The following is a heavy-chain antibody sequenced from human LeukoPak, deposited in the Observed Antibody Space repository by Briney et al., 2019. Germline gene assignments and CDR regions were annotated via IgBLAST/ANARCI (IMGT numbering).Heavy chain of an antibody. V-gene: IGHV4-59*01. CDR3: ARDGAVDILTGYGAFDI. Sequence: PSETLSLTCTVSGGSISSYYWNWIRQPPGKGLEWIGYIFYTGSTNYNPSLKSRVTISVDTSKNQFSLKLNSVSAADTAVYYCARDGAVDILTGYGAFDIWGQGTMVTVSS. CDR2: IFYTGST. D-gene: IGHD3-9*01. CDR1: GGSISSYY. J-gene: IGHJ3*02.